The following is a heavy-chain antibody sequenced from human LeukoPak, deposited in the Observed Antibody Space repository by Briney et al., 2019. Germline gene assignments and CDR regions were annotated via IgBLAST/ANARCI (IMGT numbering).Heavy chain of an antibody. J-gene: IGHJ4*02. CDR1: GGSISSYY. V-gene: IGHV4-4*07. CDR3: ARDGGMGIAATGVDY. Sequence: SETLSLTCTVSGGSISSYYCSWIRQPARKGLEWIGRIYTSWSTNYNPSLKSRVTISVDKSKNQFSLKMSSVTAADTAVYYCARDGGMGIAATGVDYWGQGTLVTVSS. CDR2: IYTSWST. D-gene: IGHD6-13*01.